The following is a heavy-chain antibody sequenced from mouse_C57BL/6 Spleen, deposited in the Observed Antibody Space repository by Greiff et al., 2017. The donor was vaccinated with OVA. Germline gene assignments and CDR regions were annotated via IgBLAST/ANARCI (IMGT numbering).Heavy chain of an antibody. CDR2: IDPSDSET. CDR3: ARWYDRYFDV. V-gene: IGHV1-52*01. J-gene: IGHJ1*03. CDR1: GYTFTSYW. Sequence: VQLQQPGAELVRPGSSVKLSCKASGYTFTSYWMHWVKQRPIQGLEWIGNIDPSDSETHYNQKFKDKATWTVDKSSSTAYMQLSSLTSEDSAVYYCARWYDRYFDVWGTGTTVTVSS. D-gene: IGHD2-14*01.